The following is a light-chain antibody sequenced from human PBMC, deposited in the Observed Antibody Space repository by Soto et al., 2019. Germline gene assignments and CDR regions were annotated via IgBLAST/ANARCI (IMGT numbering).Light chain of an antibody. CDR1: QSVSNTY. J-gene: IGKJ1*01. V-gene: IGKV3-20*01. Sequence: EIVLTQSPGTLSLSPGERATLSCRASQSVSNTYLAWYQQKPGQAPRLLIYDASSRATGIPDRFSGSGSGTEFTLTITSLQSEDFALYYCQQYHNLWTFGQGTEVEIK. CDR2: DAS. CDR3: QQYHNLWT.